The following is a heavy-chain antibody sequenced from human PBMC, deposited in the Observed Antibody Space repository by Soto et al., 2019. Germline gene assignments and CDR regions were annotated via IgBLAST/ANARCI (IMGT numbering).Heavy chain of an antibody. J-gene: IGHJ3*02. D-gene: IGHD3-22*01. CDR3: AREGGEDYYDSSGHPHDAFDI. Sequence: SLRLSCAASGFTFSSYGMHWVRQAPGKGLEWVAVIWYDGSNKYYADSVKGRFTISRDNSKNTLYLQMNSLRAEDTAVYYCAREGGEDYYDSSGHPHDAFDIWGQGTMVT. CDR1: GFTFSSYG. V-gene: IGHV3-33*01. CDR2: IWYDGSNK.